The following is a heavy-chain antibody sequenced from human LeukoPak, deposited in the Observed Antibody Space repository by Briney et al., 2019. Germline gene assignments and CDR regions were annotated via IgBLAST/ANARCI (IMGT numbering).Heavy chain of an antibody. V-gene: IGHV4-38-2*02. CDR1: GYSISSGYY. CDR2: IYHSGST. Sequence: SETLSLTCTVSGYSISSGYYWGWIRQPPGKGLEGIGSIYHSGSTYYNPSLKSRVTISVDTSKNQFSLKLSSVIAADTAVYYCARDMSFRGAAYDSSGYYYAPFDYWGQGTLVTVSS. CDR3: ARDMSFRGAAYDSSGYYYAPFDY. D-gene: IGHD3-22*01. J-gene: IGHJ4*02.